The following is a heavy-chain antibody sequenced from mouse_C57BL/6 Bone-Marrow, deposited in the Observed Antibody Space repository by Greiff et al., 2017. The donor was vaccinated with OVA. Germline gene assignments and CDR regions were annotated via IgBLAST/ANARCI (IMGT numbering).Heavy chain of an antibody. CDR3: ASDERIYEGRAY. Sequence: EVMLVESGGGLVKPGGSLKLSCAASGFTFSSYAMSWVRQTPEKRLEWVATISDGGSYTYYPDNVKGRFTISRDNAKNNLYLQMSHLKSEDTAMYYCASDERIYEGRAYWGQGTLVTVSA. CDR2: ISDGGSYT. CDR1: GFTFSSYA. J-gene: IGHJ3*01. V-gene: IGHV5-4*03. D-gene: IGHD2-3*01.